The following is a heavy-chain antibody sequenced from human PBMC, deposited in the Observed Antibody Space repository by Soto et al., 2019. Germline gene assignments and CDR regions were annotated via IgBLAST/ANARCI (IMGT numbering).Heavy chain of an antibody. Sequence: EVQLVDSGGGLVQPGGSLRLSCAASGFIFSNYVMSWVRQAPGKGLEWVSSISDSGGTSYYADSVKGRFPISRDNSKNTLYLQMNSLRAEDTAIYYGAKRPRALLTFDYWGQGTLVTVSS. CDR2: ISDSGGTS. CDR1: GFIFSNYV. CDR3: AKRPRALLTFDY. V-gene: IGHV3-23*04. D-gene: IGHD1-26*01. J-gene: IGHJ4*02.